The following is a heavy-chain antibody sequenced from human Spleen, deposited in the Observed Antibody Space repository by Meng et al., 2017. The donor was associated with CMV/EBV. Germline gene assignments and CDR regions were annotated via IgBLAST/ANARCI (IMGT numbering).Heavy chain of an antibody. D-gene: IGHD6-19*01. Sequence: GGSLRLSCAASGFIFSTYTMNWVRQAPGKGLEWVSSIASTSNYIYYADSVKGRFTISRDNAKNSLYLQMNSLRVEDTAVYYCARSYRTIGRRLVGMDVWGQGTTVTVSS. CDR1: GFIFSTYT. V-gene: IGHV3-21*01. J-gene: IGHJ6*02. CDR2: IASTSNYI. CDR3: ARSYRTIGRRLVGMDV.